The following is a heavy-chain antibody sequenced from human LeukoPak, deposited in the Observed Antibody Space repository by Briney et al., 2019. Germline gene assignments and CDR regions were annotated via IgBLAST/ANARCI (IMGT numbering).Heavy chain of an antibody. D-gene: IGHD4-17*01. CDR1: GFTFSSYS. CDR2: IKQDGSEK. V-gene: IGHV3-7*01. J-gene: IGHJ4*02. CDR3: ARVSPNTVTILQYFDY. Sequence: QSGGSLRLSCAASGFTFSSYSMNWVRQAPGKGLEWVANIKQDGSEKYYVDSVKGRFTISRDNAKNSLYLQMNSLRAEDTAVYYCARVSPNTVTILQYFDYWGQGTLVTVSS.